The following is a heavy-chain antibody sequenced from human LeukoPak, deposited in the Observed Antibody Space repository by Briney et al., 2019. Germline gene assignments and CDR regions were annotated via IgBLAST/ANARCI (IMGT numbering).Heavy chain of an antibody. D-gene: IGHD3-3*02. J-gene: IGHJ1*01. Sequence: ASVKVSCKASGYNFISYYIHWVRQAPGQGPEWMGWLNPRTGGTNYAQKFQGRVTVARDTSISTAYLKINGLTSDDTAVYYCVTDRKDVFEFWGQGTLVTVSS. CDR1: GYNFISYY. CDR3: VTDRKDVFEF. CDR2: LNPRTGGT. V-gene: IGHV1-2*02.